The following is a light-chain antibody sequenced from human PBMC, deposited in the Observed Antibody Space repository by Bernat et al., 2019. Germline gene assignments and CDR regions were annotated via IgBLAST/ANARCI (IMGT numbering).Light chain of an antibody. CDR1: SSDVGGYDY. CDR3: SSYTTISTLV. CDR2: DVS. V-gene: IGLV2-14*03. J-gene: IGLJ1*01. Sequence: QSALTQPASVSGSPGQSITISCPGTSSDVGGYDYVSWYQQHPGKAPKLMIYDVSNRPSGVSIRVSGSKSGNTASLTISGLQAEDEADYYCSSYTTISTLVFGTGTKVTVL.